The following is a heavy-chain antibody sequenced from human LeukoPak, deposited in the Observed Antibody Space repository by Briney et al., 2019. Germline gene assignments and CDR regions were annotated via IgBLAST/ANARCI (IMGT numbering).Heavy chain of an antibody. CDR3: ATAARYSSSWPNNWFDP. Sequence: SVKVSCKASGGTFSSYAISWVRQAPGQGLEWMGGIIPIFGTPNYAQKFQGRVTITADESTSSAYMELSSLRSEDTAVYYCATAARYSSSWPNNWFDPWGQGTLVTVSS. CDR1: GGTFSSYA. CDR2: IIPIFGTP. V-gene: IGHV1-69*13. D-gene: IGHD6-13*01. J-gene: IGHJ5*02.